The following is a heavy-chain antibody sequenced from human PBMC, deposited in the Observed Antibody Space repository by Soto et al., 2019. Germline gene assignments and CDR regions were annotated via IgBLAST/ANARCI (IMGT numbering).Heavy chain of an antibody. Sequence: QLQLQESGPGLVKPSETLSLTCTVSDGSISSSSYYWGWIRQPPGKGLEWIGSIYYSGSTYYNPSLKSRVTISVDTSKNQFSLTLSSVTAADTAVYYCARQIRGGLNYYYMDVWGKGTTVTVSS. J-gene: IGHJ6*03. CDR2: IYYSGST. V-gene: IGHV4-39*01. D-gene: IGHD3-16*01. CDR3: ARQIRGGLNYYYMDV. CDR1: DGSISSSSYY.